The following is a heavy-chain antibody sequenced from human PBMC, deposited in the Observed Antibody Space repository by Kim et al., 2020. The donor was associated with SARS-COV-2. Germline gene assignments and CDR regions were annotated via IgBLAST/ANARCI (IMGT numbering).Heavy chain of an antibody. CDR3: GKDLVPGGLDV. V-gene: IGHV3-9*01. CDR2: FSLDSNRI. D-gene: IGHD2-8*02. Sequence: GGSLRLSCIVSGFTFNRYAMHWVRQAPGKGLEWVGGFSLDSNRIDYADSVKGRFTISRDFAKNSLYLQMNSLGVDDTALYYCGKDLVPGGLDVWGQGTTV. CDR1: GFTFNRYA. J-gene: IGHJ6*02.